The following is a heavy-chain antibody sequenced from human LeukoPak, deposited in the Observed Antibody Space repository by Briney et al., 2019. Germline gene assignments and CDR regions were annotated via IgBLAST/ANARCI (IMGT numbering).Heavy chain of an antibody. CDR3: AKGFRYSSSSYFDY. CDR2: ISGSGGST. J-gene: IGHJ4*02. D-gene: IGHD6-6*01. V-gene: IGHV3-23*01. Sequence: GGSLRLSCAASGFTFSSYAMSWVRQAPGKGLEWVSTISGSGGSTYYADSVKGRFTISRDNSKNTLYLQMNSLRAEDTAVYYCAKGFRYSSSSYFDYWGQGTLVTVSS. CDR1: GFTFSSYA.